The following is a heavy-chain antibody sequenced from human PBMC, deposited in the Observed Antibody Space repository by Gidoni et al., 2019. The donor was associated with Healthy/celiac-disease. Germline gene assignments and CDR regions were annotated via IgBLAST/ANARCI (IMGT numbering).Heavy chain of an antibody. Sequence: QVQLVESGGGVVQPGRSLRLSCAASGFTFRSYAMHWVRQAPGKGLEWVAVISYDGSNKYYADSVKGRFTISRDNSKNTLYLQMNSLRAEDTAVYYCARDSSEYYDSSGYWGYFDYWGQGTLVTVSS. J-gene: IGHJ4*02. CDR1: GFTFRSYA. CDR2: ISYDGSNK. V-gene: IGHV3-30-3*01. D-gene: IGHD3-22*01. CDR3: ARDSSEYYDSSGYWGYFDY.